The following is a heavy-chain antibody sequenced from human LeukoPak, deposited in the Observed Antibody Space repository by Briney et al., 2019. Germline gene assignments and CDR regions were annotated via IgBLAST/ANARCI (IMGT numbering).Heavy chain of an antibody. D-gene: IGHD3/OR15-3a*01. Sequence: GGSLRLSCAASGFTFSSYGMHWVRQPPGKGLEWVAFVRNDGTNKHYADSVKGRFTISRDNAKNSLYLQMNSLRAEDTAVYYCARAQWTTYAFDIWGQGTMVTVSS. J-gene: IGHJ3*02. CDR1: GFTFSSYG. CDR3: ARAQWTTYAFDI. CDR2: VRNDGTNK. V-gene: IGHV3-30*02.